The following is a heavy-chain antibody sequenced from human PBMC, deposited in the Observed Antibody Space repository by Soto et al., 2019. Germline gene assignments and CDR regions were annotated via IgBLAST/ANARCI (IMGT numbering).Heavy chain of an antibody. CDR2: IYYSGST. J-gene: IGHJ4*02. V-gene: IGHV4-59*01. CDR1: GGSISSYY. D-gene: IGHD6-19*01. Sequence: PSETLSLTCTVSGGSISSYYWTWIRQPPGKGLEWIGYIYYSGSTNYNPSLKSRVTISVDTSKNQFSLKLSSVTAADTAVYYCARTPSGGWNDYWGQGTLVTVSS. CDR3: ARTPSGGWNDY.